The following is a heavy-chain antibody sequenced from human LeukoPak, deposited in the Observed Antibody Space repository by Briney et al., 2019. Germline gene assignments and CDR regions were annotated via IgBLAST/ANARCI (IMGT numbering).Heavy chain of an antibody. Sequence: PSETLSLTCAVYGGSFSGHYWSWIRQPPGKGLEWIGEISLRGLTNYNPSLRSRLTMSLDESKNQVSLNLTSVTAADTAVYYCSRESGPFSPFGFWGQGTLVSVHS. CDR3: SRESGPFSPFGF. CDR1: GGSFSGHY. CDR2: ISLRGLT. D-gene: IGHD1-26*01. V-gene: IGHV4-34*01. J-gene: IGHJ4*02.